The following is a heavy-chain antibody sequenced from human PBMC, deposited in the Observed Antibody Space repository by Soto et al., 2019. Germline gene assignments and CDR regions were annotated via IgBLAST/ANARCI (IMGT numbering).Heavy chain of an antibody. J-gene: IGHJ6*02. CDR1: GYRFRSYY. V-gene: IGHV1-46*01. CDR3: ARDTSRRQIYHGMDV. D-gene: IGHD1-1*01. CDR2: FNPANGRT. Sequence: GASVKVSCKASGYRFRSYYVHWVRQAPGQGLEWIAAFNPANGRTTYAETFHGRITITTDTSTSIVFMELSSLRSEDTAVYFCARDTSRRQIYHGMDVWGQGTTVTVSS.